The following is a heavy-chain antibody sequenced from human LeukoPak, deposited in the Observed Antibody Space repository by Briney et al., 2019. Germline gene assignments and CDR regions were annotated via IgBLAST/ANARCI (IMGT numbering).Heavy chain of an antibody. J-gene: IGHJ4*02. V-gene: IGHV1-69*13. CDR2: IIPIFGTA. D-gene: IGHD5-24*01. Sequence: ASVKVSCKASGGTFSSYAISWVRQAPGQGLEWMGGIIPIFGTANYAQKFQGGVTITADESTSTAYMELSSLRSEDTAVYYCARDLVEMATNLFDYWGQGTLVTVSS. CDR3: ARDLVEMATNLFDY. CDR1: GGTFSSYA.